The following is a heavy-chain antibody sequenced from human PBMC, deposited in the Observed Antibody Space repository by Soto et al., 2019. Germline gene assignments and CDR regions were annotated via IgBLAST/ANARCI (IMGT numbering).Heavy chain of an antibody. V-gene: IGHV4-31*03. J-gene: IGHJ4*02. Sequence: SETLSLTCTVSGGSISSGGYYWSWIRQHPGKGLEWIGYIYYSGSTYYNPSLKSRVTISVDTSKNQFSLKLSSVTAADTAVYYCARVLVPQRNYYDRGGPFDYWGQGTLVTVSS. D-gene: IGHD3-22*01. CDR1: GGSISSGGYY. CDR3: ARVLVPQRNYYDRGGPFDY. CDR2: IYYSGST.